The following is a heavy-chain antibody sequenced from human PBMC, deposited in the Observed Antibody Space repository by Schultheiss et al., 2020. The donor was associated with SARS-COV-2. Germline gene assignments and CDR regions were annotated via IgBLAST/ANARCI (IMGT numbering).Heavy chain of an antibody. J-gene: IGHJ6*02. D-gene: IGHD2-15*01. V-gene: IGHV1-69*13. Sequence: SVKVSCKASGYTFTGYYMHWVRQATGQGLEWMGGIIPIFGTANYAQKFQGRVTITADESTSTAYMDLSSLRSEDTAVYYCARRGGTVYCSGGSCYWDYYYGMDVWGQGTTVTVSS. CDR2: IIPIFGTA. CDR3: ARRGGTVYCSGGSCYWDYYYGMDV. CDR1: GYTFTGYY.